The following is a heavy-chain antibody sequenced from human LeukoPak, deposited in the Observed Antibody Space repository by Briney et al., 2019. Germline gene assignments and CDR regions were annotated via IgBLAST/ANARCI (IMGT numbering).Heavy chain of an antibody. D-gene: IGHD4-17*01. CDR2: IYYSGST. CDR1: GGSISSSSYY. CDR3: ARAPRDYVVGRWAFDI. J-gene: IGHJ3*02. V-gene: IGHV4-39*07. Sequence: PSETLSLTCTVSGGSISSSSYYWGWIRQPPGKGLEWIGSIYYSGSTYYNPSLKSRVTISVDTSKNQFSLKLSSVTAADTAVYYCARAPRDYVVGRWAFDIWGQGTMVTVSS.